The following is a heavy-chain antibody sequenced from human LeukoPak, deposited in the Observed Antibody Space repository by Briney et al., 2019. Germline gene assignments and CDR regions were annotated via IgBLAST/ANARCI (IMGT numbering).Heavy chain of an antibody. D-gene: IGHD3-22*01. CDR1: GYTFTSYD. Sequence: ASVKASCKASGYTFTSYDINWVQQATGQGLEWMGWMTPNSGNTGYAQKFQGRVTMTRNTSISTAYMELSSLRYEDTAVYYCARGNYDSSGYYYDGGYWGQGTLVTVSS. J-gene: IGHJ4*02. CDR2: MTPNSGNT. CDR3: ARGNYDSSGYYYDGGY. V-gene: IGHV1-8*01.